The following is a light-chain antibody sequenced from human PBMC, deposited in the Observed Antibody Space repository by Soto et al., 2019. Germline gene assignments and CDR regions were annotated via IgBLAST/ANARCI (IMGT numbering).Light chain of an antibody. Sequence: PGDRVTLSCRASQSVSSSYLTWNQQNPGQAPRLLIYGASTRATSIPARFSGSGSGTDFTLTISSLQPEDFAVYYCQQDYNLPWTFGQGTKVEIK. V-gene: IGKV3D-7*01. CDR1: QSVSSSY. J-gene: IGKJ1*01. CDR3: QQDYNLPWT. CDR2: GAS.